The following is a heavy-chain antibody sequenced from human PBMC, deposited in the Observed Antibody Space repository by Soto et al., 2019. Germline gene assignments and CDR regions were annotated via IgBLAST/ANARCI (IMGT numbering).Heavy chain of an antibody. CDR3: AKDYVDIVATMSYYFDY. CDR2: ISWNSGSI. D-gene: IGHD5-12*01. V-gene: IGHV3-9*01. J-gene: IGHJ4*02. CDR1: GFTFDDYA. Sequence: GGSLRLSCAASGFTFDDYAMHWVRQAPGKGLEWVSGISWNSGSIGYADSVKGRFTISRDNAKNSLYLQMNSLRAEDTALYYCAKDYVDIVATMSYYFDYWGQGTLVTVSS.